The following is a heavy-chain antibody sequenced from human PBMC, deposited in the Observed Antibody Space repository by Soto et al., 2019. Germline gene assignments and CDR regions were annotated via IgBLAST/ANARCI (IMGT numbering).Heavy chain of an antibody. Sequence: GASVKVSCKASGGTFSSYAISWVRQAPGQGAEWMGGIIPIFGTANYAQKFQGRVTITAHESAIAAHIVVSSVRSKDTAVYCCARDQNYVSGSPYYSTDVWGQGTTVTVS. CDR3: ARDQNYVSGSPYYSTDV. CDR1: GGTFSSYA. J-gene: IGHJ6*02. V-gene: IGHV1-69*13. CDR2: IIPIFGTA. D-gene: IGHD3-10*01.